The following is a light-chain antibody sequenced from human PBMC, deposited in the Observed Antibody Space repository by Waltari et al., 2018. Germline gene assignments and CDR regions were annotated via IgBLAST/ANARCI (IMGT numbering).Light chain of an antibody. V-gene: IGKV3-15*01. CDR2: YAS. J-gene: IGKJ2*01. CDR3: QQYNNWPPYT. CDR1: QSVRSN. Sequence: EIVMTQSPATLSVSPGERATLSCRASQSVRSNLAWYQQKPGQAPRLLIYYASTRATGIPARFSGSGSGTEFTLTISSLQSEDFAVYYCQQYNNWPPYTFGQGTKLEIK.